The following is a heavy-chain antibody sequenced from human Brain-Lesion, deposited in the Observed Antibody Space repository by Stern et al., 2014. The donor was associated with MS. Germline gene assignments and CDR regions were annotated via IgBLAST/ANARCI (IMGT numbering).Heavy chain of an antibody. D-gene: IGHD3-10*01. J-gene: IGHJ4*02. CDR2: IYYRGST. Sequence: QVQLVQSGPGLVKPSETLSLTCTVSGGSISSSSYYWGWIRQPPGKGLEWIGSIYYRGSTYYNPSLKSRVTISMDTSTNQFSLRLSFVTAADTAVYFCAKLWLGELPESPFDYWGQGTLVTVSS. V-gene: IGHV4-39*01. CDR1: GGSISSSSYY. CDR3: AKLWLGELPESPFDY.